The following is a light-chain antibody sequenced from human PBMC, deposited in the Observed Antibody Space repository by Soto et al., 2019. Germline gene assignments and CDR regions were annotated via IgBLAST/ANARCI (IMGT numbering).Light chain of an antibody. CDR3: QQYGSSPWT. V-gene: IGKV3-20*01. J-gene: IGKJ1*01. Sequence: ETVLTQSPGTLSLSPGERATLSCRASQSVSSSYLAWYQQKPGQAPRLLIYGASSRATGIPDRFSGSGSGPDFTITSSRLEPQGFAVYYCQQYGSSPWTFGQGTKVEIK. CDR2: GAS. CDR1: QSVSSSY.